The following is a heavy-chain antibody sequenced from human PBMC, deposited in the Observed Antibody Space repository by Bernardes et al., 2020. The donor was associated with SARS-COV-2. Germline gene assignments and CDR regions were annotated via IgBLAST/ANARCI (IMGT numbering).Heavy chain of an antibody. CDR3: TRPLGYCSSTSCSFGDY. Sequence: SETLSLTCTVSGGSISSSSNYWGWIRQPPGKGLEWIRSIYYSGSTYYNPSLKSRVTISVDTSKNQFSLKLSSVTAADTAVYYCTRPLGYCSSTSCSFGDYWGQGTLVTGSA. CDR1: GGSISSSSNY. D-gene: IGHD2-2*01. V-gene: IGHV4-39*01. CDR2: IYYSGST. J-gene: IGHJ4*02.